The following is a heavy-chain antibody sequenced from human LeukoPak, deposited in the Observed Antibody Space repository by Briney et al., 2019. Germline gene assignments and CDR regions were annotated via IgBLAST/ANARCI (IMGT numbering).Heavy chain of an antibody. CDR2: INHSGST. CDR1: GGSFSGYY. Sequence: PSETLSLTCAVYGGSFSGYYWSWIRQPPGKGLEWIGEINHSGSTNYNPSLKSRVTISVDTSKNQFPLKLSSVTAADTAVYYCASSLHYQPPNFDYWGQGTLVTVSS. D-gene: IGHD2-15*01. V-gene: IGHV4-34*01. J-gene: IGHJ4*02. CDR3: ASSLHYQPPNFDY.